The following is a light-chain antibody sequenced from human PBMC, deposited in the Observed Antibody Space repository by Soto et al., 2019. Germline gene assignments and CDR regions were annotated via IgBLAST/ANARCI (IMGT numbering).Light chain of an antibody. J-gene: IGKJ5*01. CDR1: QRVSRSN. CDR2: GAS. Sequence: EIVLTQSPGTLSLNTGERATLSCKSSQRVSRSNISWYQQKPGQAPSLLIYGASTRAAGIPDRFSGSGSGTDFTLTITRLEPEDSAVYFCQQYTGPPTTFGQGTRLEIK. V-gene: IGKV3-20*01. CDR3: QQYTGPPTT.